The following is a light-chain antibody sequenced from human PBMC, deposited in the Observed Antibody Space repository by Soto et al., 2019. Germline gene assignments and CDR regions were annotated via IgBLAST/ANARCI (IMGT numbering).Light chain of an antibody. V-gene: IGKV3-15*01. CDR2: GAY. J-gene: IGKJ5*01. CDR1: QSVRSN. Sequence: EIVMTQSPATLSVSPGERATLSCRASQSVRSNLAWYPQKPGQAPRLLIYGAYSRETGILASFSGSGAGTEFTLTISSLQSEDFAVDYCQQYNNLTITFGQGTRLEIK. CDR3: QQYNNLTIT.